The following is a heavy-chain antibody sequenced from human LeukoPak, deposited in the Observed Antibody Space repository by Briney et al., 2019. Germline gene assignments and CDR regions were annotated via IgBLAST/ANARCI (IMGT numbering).Heavy chain of an antibody. CDR1: GFTLSTYE. CDR2: ISSSGTTI. J-gene: IGHJ3*02. V-gene: IGHV3-48*03. D-gene: IGHD3-9*01. CDR3: ARHRTHYDVLTGYYRKNGFDI. Sequence: GGSLRLSCAASGFTLSTYEMNWVRQAPGKGLEWVSYISSSGTTIYYEDSVKGRFTISRDNAKKSLYLQMNSLRAEDTAVYYCARHRTHYDVLTGYYRKNGFDIWGQGTLVTVSS.